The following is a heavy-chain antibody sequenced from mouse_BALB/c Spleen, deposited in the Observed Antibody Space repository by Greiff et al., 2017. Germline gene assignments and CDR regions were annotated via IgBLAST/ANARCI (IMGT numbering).Heavy chain of an antibody. D-gene: IGHD2-12*01. CDR3: ARLRRDYAMDY. CDR1: GFTFSSYG. CDR2: INSNGGST. J-gene: IGHJ4*01. Sequence: EVKVVESGGGLVQPGGSLKLSCAASGFTFSSYGMSWVRQTPDKRLELVATINSNGGSTYYPDSVKGRFTISRDNAKNTLYLQMSSLKSEDTAMYYCARLRRDYAMDYWGQGTSVTVSS. V-gene: IGHV5-6-3*01.